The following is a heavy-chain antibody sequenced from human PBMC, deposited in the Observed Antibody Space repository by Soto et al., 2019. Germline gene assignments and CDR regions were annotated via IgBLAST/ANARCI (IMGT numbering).Heavy chain of an antibody. J-gene: IGHJ4*02. CDR2: IYYSGST. V-gene: IGHV4-59*01. Sequence: QVQLQESGPGLVKPSETLSLTCTVSGGSISSYYWSWIRQPPGKGLEWIGYIYYSGSTNYNPSLKSRVTISVDTSKNQFSLKLSSVTAADTAVYYCARAGVYGDYGDYWGQGTLVTVSS. CDR3: ARAGVYGDYGDY. CDR1: GGSISSYY. D-gene: IGHD4-17*01.